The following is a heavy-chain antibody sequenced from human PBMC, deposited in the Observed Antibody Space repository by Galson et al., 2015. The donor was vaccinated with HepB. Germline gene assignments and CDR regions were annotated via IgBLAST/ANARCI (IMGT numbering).Heavy chain of an antibody. Sequence: SLRLSCAASGFTFSSYAMHWVRQAPGKGLEWVAVISYDGSNKYYADSVKGRFTISRDNSKNTLYLQMNSLRAEDTAVYYCAREKSRITIFGVVRAGMDVWGQGTTVTVSS. CDR3: AREKSRITIFGVVRAGMDV. CDR1: GFTFSSYA. D-gene: IGHD3-3*01. J-gene: IGHJ6*02. V-gene: IGHV3-30-3*01. CDR2: ISYDGSNK.